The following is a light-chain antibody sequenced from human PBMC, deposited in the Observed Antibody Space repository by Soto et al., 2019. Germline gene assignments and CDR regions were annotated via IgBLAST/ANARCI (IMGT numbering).Light chain of an antibody. CDR2: DAS. CDR1: QSVSSY. J-gene: IGKJ4*01. Sequence: EIVLTQSPATLSLSPGERATLSCRASQSVSSYLAWYQQKPGQAPRLLIYDASNRATGIPARFSGSWSGTDFPLPISRLEPEDSAVYYCQQRSNWPPLTFGGGTKVQIK. V-gene: IGKV3-11*01. CDR3: QQRSNWPPLT.